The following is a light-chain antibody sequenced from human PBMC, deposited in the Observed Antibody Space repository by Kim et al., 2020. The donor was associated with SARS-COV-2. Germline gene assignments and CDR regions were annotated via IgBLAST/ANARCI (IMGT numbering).Light chain of an antibody. CDR2: AAS. V-gene: IGKV1-27*01. CDR1: QDIDNS. J-gene: IGKJ1*01. CDR3: QKYNSAPWT. Sequence: ATVGDRVIITCRASQDIDNSLAWYQQKPGKVPQVLIYAASTLQSGVPSRFSGSGSGTEFTLTIGSLQTEDVATYYCQKYNSAPWTFGPGTKVDIK.